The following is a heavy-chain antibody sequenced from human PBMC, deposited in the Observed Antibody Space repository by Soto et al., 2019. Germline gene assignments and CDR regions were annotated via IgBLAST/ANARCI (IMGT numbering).Heavy chain of an antibody. J-gene: IGHJ4*02. CDR1: GFTFNTYW. CDR2: IKQDGSEK. V-gene: IGHV3-7*01. Sequence: PGGSLRLSCVASGFTFNTYWMSWVRQAPGKGLEWVANIKQDGSEKYYVDSVKGRFTISRDNAKNTLYLQMNSLRAEDTAVYYCARDGYCSGGSCYSVPVFDYWGQGTLVTVSS. CDR3: ARDGYCSGGSCYSVPVFDY. D-gene: IGHD2-15*01.